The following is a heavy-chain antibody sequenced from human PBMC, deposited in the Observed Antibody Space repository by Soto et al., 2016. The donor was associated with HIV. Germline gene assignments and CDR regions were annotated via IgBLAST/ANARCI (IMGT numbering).Heavy chain of an antibody. CDR3: ARDLHSSGWYGARAFDI. D-gene: IGHD6-19*01. V-gene: IGHV1-2*02. CDR2: INPNSGGT. Sequence: QVQLVQSGAEVKKPGASVKVSCKASGYTFTGYYMHWVRQAPGQGLEWMGWINPNSGGTNYAQKFQGRVTMTRDTSISTAYMELSRLRSDDTAVYYCARDLHSSGWYGARAFDIWGQGTMATASS. J-gene: IGHJ3*02. CDR1: GYTFTGYY.